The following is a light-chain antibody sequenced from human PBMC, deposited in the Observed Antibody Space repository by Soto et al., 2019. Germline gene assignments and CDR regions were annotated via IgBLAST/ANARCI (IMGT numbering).Light chain of an antibody. CDR2: NVY. V-gene: IGLV2-14*03. CDR1: SSDVGGYNF. J-gene: IGLJ2*01. Sequence: QSAVTQPASVTGSPGQSITISCTGTSSDVGGYNFVSWYQQHPGKAPKLMLYNVYARPSGISHRFSGSRSGNTASLTISGLHAEDEAQYYCISYTSSSTLVFGGGTKVTVL. CDR3: ISYTSSSTLV.